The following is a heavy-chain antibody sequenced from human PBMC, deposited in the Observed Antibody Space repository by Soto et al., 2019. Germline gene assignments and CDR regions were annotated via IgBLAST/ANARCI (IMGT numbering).Heavy chain of an antibody. CDR1: GFTFSSYS. CDR3: ARDRSVIGVAGYYFDY. J-gene: IGHJ4*02. CDR2: ISSSSSTI. D-gene: IGHD6-19*01. V-gene: IGHV3-48*01. Sequence: GESLKISCAASGFTFSSYSMNWVRQAPGKGLEWVSYISSSSSTIYYADSVKGRFTISRDNAKNSLYLQMNSLRAEDTAVYYCARDRSVIGVAGYYFDYWGQGTLVTVSS.